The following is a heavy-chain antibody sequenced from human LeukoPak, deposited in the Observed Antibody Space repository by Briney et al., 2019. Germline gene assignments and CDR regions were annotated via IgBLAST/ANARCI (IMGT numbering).Heavy chain of an antibody. J-gene: IGHJ5*02. CDR2: IHYSGST. CDR3: ARGNFRPAAAGKGWFDP. V-gene: IGHV4-59*01. CDR1: GGSISIYY. Sequence: PSETLSLTCTVSGGSISIYYWSWIRQSPGEGLEWIGYIHYSGSTDYNPSLRSRVSISVDTSKNQLFLTLTSATAADTAVYYCARGNFRPAAAGKGWFDPWGQGTLVTVSS. D-gene: IGHD6-13*01.